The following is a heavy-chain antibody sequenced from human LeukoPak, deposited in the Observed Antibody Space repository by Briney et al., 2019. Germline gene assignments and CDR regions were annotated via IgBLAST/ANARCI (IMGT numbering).Heavy chain of an antibody. D-gene: IGHD1-1*01. CDR1: GFTFGTYA. CDR2: MSDDGSKR. CDR3: AREAGWNVYYFDY. Sequence: GGSLRLSCAASGFTFGTYAMHWVRQAPGKGLEWVALMSDDGSKRYYADSVKGRFTISRDSSKRTLYLQMNSLRPEDTAVYYCAREAGWNVYYFDYWGQGTLVTVSS. V-gene: IGHV3-30*01. J-gene: IGHJ4*02.